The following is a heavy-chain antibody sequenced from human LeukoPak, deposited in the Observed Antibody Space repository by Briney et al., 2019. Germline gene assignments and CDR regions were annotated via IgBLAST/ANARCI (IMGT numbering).Heavy chain of an antibody. CDR1: GGSFSGYY. Sequence: SETLSLTCAVYGGSFSGYYWSWIRQPPGKGLEWIGEINHSGSTNYNPSLKSRVTISVDTSKNQFSLKLSSVTAADTAVYYCARGRNYYDSSDYYYAAYYYMDVWGKGTTVTVSS. CDR2: INHSGST. J-gene: IGHJ6*03. CDR3: ARGRNYYDSSDYYYAAYYYMDV. V-gene: IGHV4-34*01. D-gene: IGHD3-22*01.